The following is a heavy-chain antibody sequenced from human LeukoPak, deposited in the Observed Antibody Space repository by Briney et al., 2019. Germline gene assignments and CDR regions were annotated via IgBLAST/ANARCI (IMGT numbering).Heavy chain of an antibody. CDR1: GGTFSSYA. CDR3: ARWVAATPYYFDY. D-gene: IGHD2-15*01. Sequence: ASVKVSCKASGGTFSSYAISWVRPAPGQGLEWMGRIIPILGIANYAQKFQGRVTITADKSTSTAYMELSSLRSEDTAVYYCARWVAATPYYFDYWGQGTLVTVSS. J-gene: IGHJ4*02. V-gene: IGHV1-69*04. CDR2: IIPILGIA.